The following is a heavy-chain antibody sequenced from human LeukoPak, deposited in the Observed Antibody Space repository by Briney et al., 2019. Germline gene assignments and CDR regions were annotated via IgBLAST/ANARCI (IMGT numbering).Heavy chain of an antibody. CDR1: GYSISSGYY. J-gene: IGHJ4*02. CDR3: ARVGGYSYGNYYFNY. CDR2: ISHSGST. D-gene: IGHD5-18*01. V-gene: IGHV4-38-2*01. Sequence: SETLSLTCAVSGYSISSGYYWGWIRQPPGKGLDWIGSISHSGSTYYNPSLRSRVTISIDTSKNQFSLRLNSVTATDTAVYYCARVGGYSYGNYYFNYWAREPWSPSPQ.